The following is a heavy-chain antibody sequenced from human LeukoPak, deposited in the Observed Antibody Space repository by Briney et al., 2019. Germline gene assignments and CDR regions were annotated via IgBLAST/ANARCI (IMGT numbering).Heavy chain of an antibody. D-gene: IGHD3-10*01. V-gene: IGHV3-30*01. CDR3: ARDSTYYYDSGSSGPHYFDF. CDR1: GFTFSSYA. CDR2: ISYHGDIT. J-gene: IGHJ4*02. Sequence: GGSLRLSCAASGFTFSSYAMHWDRQAPGKGLEWVALISYHGDITYYADSVKGRFTLSRDNSKTTLFLQLNSLRAEDTAVYYCARDSTYYYDSGSSGPHYFDFWGQGTLVTVSS.